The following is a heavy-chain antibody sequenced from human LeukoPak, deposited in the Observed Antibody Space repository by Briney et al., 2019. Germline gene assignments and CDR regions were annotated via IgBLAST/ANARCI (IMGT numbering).Heavy chain of an antibody. D-gene: IGHD1-26*01. J-gene: IGHJ4*02. CDR3: ARDRMVGAAGGYFDY. CDR1: GFTFNIFW. Sequence: PGGSLRLSCAASGFTFNIFWMSWVRQAPGKGLEWVANIKHDGSEEYYGDSVRGRFTISRDNAKNSLILQMNSLRGEDTAVYYCARDRMVGAAGGYFDYWGQGTLVTVSS. CDR2: IKHDGSEE. V-gene: IGHV3-7*01.